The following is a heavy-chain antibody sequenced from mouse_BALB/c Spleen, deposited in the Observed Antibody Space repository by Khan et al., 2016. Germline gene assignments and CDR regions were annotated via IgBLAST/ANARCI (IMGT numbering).Heavy chain of an antibody. CDR3: ERNGNRYERTWCAY. V-gene: IGHV3-2*02. CDR2: ISYSGST. D-gene: IGHD2-14*01. J-gene: IGHJ3*01. CDR1: GYSITSDYA. Sequence: EVQLQESGPGLVKPSQSLSLTCTVTGYSITSDYAWNWIRQFPGNKLEWMGYISYSGSTSYHPSLKSRIYITRDTSKNHFFLQLNSVTTEDTATYYCERNGNRYERTWCAYWSQGSLVTVSA.